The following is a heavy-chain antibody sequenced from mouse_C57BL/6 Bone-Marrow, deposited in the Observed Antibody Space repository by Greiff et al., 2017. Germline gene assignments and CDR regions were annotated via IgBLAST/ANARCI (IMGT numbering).Heavy chain of an antibody. D-gene: IGHD1-1*01. J-gene: IGHJ2*01. Sequence: EVQLQQSGPELVKPGASVKISCKASGYTFTDYYMNWVKRSHGKSLEWIGDINPNNGGTSYNQKFKGKATLTVDKSSSTAYMELRSLTSEDSAVYYCAREALYGSSYVDYWGQGTTLTVSS. CDR1: GYTFTDYY. V-gene: IGHV1-26*01. CDR3: AREALYGSSYVDY. CDR2: INPNNGGT.